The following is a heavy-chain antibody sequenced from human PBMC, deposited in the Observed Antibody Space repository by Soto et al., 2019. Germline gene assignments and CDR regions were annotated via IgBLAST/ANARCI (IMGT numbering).Heavy chain of an antibody. Sequence: GGSLRRSCADSGFTFSSDSMNWVRQAPGKGLEWVSSISSSSSYIYYTDSVKGRFTISRDNAKNSLYLQMNSLRAEDTAVYYCVYSSGWYAFDIWGQGTMVTVSS. J-gene: IGHJ3*02. V-gene: IGHV3-21*01. D-gene: IGHD6-19*01. CDR3: VYSSGWYAFDI. CDR2: ISSSSSYI. CDR1: GFTFSSDS.